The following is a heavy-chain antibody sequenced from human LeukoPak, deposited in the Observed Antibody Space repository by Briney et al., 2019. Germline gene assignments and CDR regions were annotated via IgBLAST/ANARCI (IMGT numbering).Heavy chain of an antibody. V-gene: IGHV4-4*07. CDR1: GGSISSYY. CDR3: ARDQYYYDSSGYLFDY. D-gene: IGHD3-22*01. Sequence: KPSETLSLTCTVSGGSISSYYWSWIRQPAGKGLEWIGRIHNSGSTNYNPSLKSRVTMSVDTSKNQFSLKLRSVTAADTAVYYCARDQYYYDSSGYLFDYWGQGTLVTVSS. J-gene: IGHJ4*02. CDR2: IHNSGST.